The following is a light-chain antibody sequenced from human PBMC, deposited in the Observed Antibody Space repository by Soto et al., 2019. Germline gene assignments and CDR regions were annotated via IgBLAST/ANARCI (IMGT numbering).Light chain of an antibody. V-gene: IGKV3-15*01. Sequence: IVLTQSPSTLSVSPGEGATLSCRASQSVXSKFVWYQQKPGQAPRVLXDCASTRATGSPARLSGSGSGTEFTLISSSRHSEYSAVYYCQQYKNGTPTFGQGTKVDIK. CDR2: CAS. J-gene: IGKJ1*01. CDR3: QQYKNGTPT. CDR1: QSVXSK.